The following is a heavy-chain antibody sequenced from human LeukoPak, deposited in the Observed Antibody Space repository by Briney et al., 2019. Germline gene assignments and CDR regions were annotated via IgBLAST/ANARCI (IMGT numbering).Heavy chain of an antibody. J-gene: IGHJ4*02. CDR1: GGTFSSYA. V-gene: IGHV1-69*04. D-gene: IGHD3-9*01. CDR3: ARGGYYDILTGYHGPLDY. Sequence: GASVKVSCKASGGTFSSYAISWVRQAPGQGLEWMGRIIPILGIANYGQKFQGRVTITADKSTSTAYMELSSLRSEDTAVYYCARGGYYDILTGYHGPLDYWGQGTLVTVSS. CDR2: IIPILGIA.